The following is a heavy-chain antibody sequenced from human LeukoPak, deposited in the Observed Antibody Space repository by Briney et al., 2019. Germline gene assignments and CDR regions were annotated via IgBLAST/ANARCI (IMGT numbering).Heavy chain of an antibody. D-gene: IGHD6-13*01. Sequence: PGRCLRLSCAAAGLKFRDYYMGWVSQAAGKWLGWVSYIRGSGDARLYADSVAGRFTAPRHNAIDSPLLQMDSRGAEDTAVYYCARIGTTVAAGTADYWGQGTQVTVSS. CDR3: ARIGTTVAAGTADY. CDR1: GLKFRDYY. CDR2: IRGSGDAR. V-gene: IGHV3-11*01. J-gene: IGHJ4*02.